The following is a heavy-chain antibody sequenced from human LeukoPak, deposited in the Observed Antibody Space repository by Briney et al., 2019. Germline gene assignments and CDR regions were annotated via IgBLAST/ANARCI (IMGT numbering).Heavy chain of an antibody. CDR2: IRSKAYGGTT. CDR3: TRIIIMDFDY. CDR1: GFTFGDYA. V-gene: IGHV3-49*04. J-gene: IGHJ4*02. Sequence: GGSLRLSCTASGFTFGDYAMSWVRQAPGKGLEWVGFIRSKAYGGTTEYAASVKGGFTISRDDSKSIVYLQMNSLKTEDTAVYYCTRIIIMDFDYWGQGTLVTVSS. D-gene: IGHD3-10*01.